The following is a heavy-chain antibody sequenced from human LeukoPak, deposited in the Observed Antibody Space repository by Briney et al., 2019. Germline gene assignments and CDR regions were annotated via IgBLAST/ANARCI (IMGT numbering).Heavy chain of an antibody. CDR2: IYPDDSDT. Sequence: GESLKISCKGSGYGFTNYWIAWVRQKPGKGLEWMGLIYPDDSDTRYSPSFQGQVTISADKSISTAYLQWSSLRASDAAMYYRARRRTFGGLIADRINPFDVWGQGTMVTVSS. CDR3: ARRRTFGGLIADRINPFDV. V-gene: IGHV5-51*01. J-gene: IGHJ3*01. D-gene: IGHD3-16*02. CDR1: GYGFTNYW.